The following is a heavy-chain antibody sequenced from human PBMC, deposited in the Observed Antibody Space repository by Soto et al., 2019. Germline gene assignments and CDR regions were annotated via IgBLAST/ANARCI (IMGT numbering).Heavy chain of an antibody. CDR3: ARDWYYYDSSWPYYGMDV. V-gene: IGHV3-23*01. Sequence: GGSLRLSCAPSGFTFDDYGMSWVRQAPGKGLEWVSAISGSGGSTYYADSVKGRFTISRDNSKNTLYLQMNSLRAEDTAVYYCARDWYYYDSSWPYYGMDVWGQGTTVTVSS. D-gene: IGHD3-22*01. J-gene: IGHJ6*02. CDR2: ISGSGGST. CDR1: GFTFDDYG.